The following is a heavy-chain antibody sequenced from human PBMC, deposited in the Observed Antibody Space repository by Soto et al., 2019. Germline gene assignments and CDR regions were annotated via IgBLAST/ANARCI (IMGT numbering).Heavy chain of an antibody. J-gene: IGHJ4*02. CDR3: PKSQGSSWTWYCYDC. CDR2: ISGSGGST. Sequence: PGGSLRLSCAASGFTFSRYAMSWDRQAPGKGLEWVSAISGSGGSTYCADSVKGRFTISRDNSKNTLYLQLNSLRAEGTAVYYCPKSQGSSWTWYCYDCRHQRSLVTVSS. D-gene: IGHD6-13*01. CDR1: GFTFSRYA. V-gene: IGHV3-23*01.